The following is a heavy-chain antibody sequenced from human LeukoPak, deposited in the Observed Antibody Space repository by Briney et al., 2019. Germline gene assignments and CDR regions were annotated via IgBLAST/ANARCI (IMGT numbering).Heavy chain of an antibody. J-gene: IGHJ4*02. CDR2: IYHSGST. Sequence: PSETLSLTCTVSGGSVSSSRAFWGWIRQPPGKGLEWIGEIYHSGSTNYNPSLKSRVTISVDKSKNQFSLKLSSVTAADTAVYYCASYSGSSHFDYWGQGTLVSVSS. D-gene: IGHD1-26*01. CDR3: ASYSGSSHFDY. V-gene: IGHV4-39*07. CDR1: GGSVSSSRAF.